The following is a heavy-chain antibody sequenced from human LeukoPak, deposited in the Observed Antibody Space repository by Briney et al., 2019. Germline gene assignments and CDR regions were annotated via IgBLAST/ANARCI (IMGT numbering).Heavy chain of an antibody. CDR1: GDSVSRHDLT. CDR3: VRSYDWVFDY. V-gene: IGHV6-1*01. J-gene: IGHJ4*02. CDR2: TFYRSKWYN. Sequence: SQTLSLTCAISGDSVSRHDLTWDWVRQSPSRGLEWLGRTFYRSKWYNDYAVSVKSRITVSPDTSKNQFSLHLNSVTPEDTAVYYCVRSYDWVFDYWGQGTRVTVSS. D-gene: IGHD1-1*01.